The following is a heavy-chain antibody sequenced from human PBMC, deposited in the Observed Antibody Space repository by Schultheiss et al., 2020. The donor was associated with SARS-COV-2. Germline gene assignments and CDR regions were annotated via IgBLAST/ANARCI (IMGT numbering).Heavy chain of an antibody. V-gene: IGHV4-59*04. CDR1: GGSITSHY. D-gene: IGHD1-14*01. J-gene: IGHJ6*02. CDR2: IYYSGRS. Sequence: SETLSLTCTVSGGSITSHYWSWIRQPPGKGLEWIGYIYYSGRSYYNPSLKSRVTMSVDTSKNQFSRQLSSVTAADTAVYYCARNRIYYGMDVWGQGTTVTVSS. CDR3: ARNRIYYGMDV.